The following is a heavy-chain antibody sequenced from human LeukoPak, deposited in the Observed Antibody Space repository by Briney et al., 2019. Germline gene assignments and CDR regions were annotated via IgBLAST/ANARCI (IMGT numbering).Heavy chain of an antibody. CDR1: GYTFTSYY. V-gene: IGHV1-46*01. D-gene: IGHD3-9*01. Sequence: GASVKVSCKASGYTFTSYYMHWVRQAPGQGLEWMGIINPSGGSTSYAQKFQGRVTMTRDTSTSTVYMELSSLRSEETAVYYCATLTGTDLNMDVWGKGTTVTVYS. J-gene: IGHJ6*03. CDR2: INPSGGST. CDR3: ATLTGTDLNMDV.